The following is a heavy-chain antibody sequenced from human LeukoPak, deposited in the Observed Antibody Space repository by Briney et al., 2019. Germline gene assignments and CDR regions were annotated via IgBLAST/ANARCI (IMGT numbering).Heavy chain of an antibody. CDR1: GFTFSDYW. CDR2: INEDGSDK. J-gene: IGHJ6*04. D-gene: IGHD3-3*01. Sequence: QTGGSLRLSCAGSGFTFSDYWMTWVRQAPGKGLEWVANINEDGSDKYYVDSVKGRFTISRDNAEKSLYLQINSLRAEDAAVYYCVRESAFWSRRGVVRPLDVWGKGTTVTVSS. CDR3: VRESAFWSRRGVVRPLDV. V-gene: IGHV3-7*01.